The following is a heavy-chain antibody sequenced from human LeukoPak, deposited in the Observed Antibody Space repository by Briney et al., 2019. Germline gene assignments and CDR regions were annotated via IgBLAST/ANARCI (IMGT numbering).Heavy chain of an antibody. J-gene: IGHJ6*03. D-gene: IGHD5-12*01. Sequence: GGSLRLSCAASGFTFRSYGMHWGRQAPGKGLEWVAVLSFDESHEYYADAVKGRFIISTDNYKNTLFLQMNSLRVEDKDVYYCEKEFVIKADIGVPDAPKNYSYYYYMDVWGKGTTVTVSS. V-gene: IGHV3-30*18. CDR2: LSFDESHE. CDR1: GFTFRSYG. CDR3: EKEFVIKADIGVPDAPKNYSYYYYMDV.